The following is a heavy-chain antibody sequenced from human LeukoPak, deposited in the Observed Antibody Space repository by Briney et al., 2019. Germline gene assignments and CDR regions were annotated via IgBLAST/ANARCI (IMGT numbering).Heavy chain of an antibody. Sequence: SETLSLTCAVSGASISSHYWSWIRQPPGKGLEWIGYTSGSISDNPSLKRRVAVSVDPSQNPVSLSLTSVTAADTAVYYCARVLAIFGLDTTDFYMDVWGKGTTVTVSS. CDR2: TSGSI. J-gene: IGHJ6*03. CDR1: GASISSHY. CDR3: ARVLAIFGLDTTDFYMDV. V-gene: IGHV4-59*11. D-gene: IGHD3/OR15-3a*01.